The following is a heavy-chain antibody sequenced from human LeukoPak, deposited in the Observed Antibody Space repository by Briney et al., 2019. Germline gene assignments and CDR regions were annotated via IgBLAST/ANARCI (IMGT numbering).Heavy chain of an antibody. D-gene: IGHD3-22*01. CDR1: GFTFDDYA. CDR3: AKSVDYDSSGYYLAYYFDY. Sequence: PGGSLRLSCAASGFTFDDYAMHWVRQAPGKGLEWVSGISWNSGSIGYADSVKGRFTISRDNAKNSLYLQMNSLRAEDTALYYCAKSVDYDSSGYYLAYYFDYWGQGTLVTVSS. J-gene: IGHJ4*02. CDR2: ISWNSGSI. V-gene: IGHV3-9*01.